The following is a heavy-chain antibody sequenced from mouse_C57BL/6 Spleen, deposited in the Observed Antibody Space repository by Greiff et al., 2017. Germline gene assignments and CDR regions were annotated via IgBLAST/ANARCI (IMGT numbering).Heavy chain of an antibody. V-gene: IGHV2-6-1*01. CDR1: GFSFTSYG. CDR3: ARQIDYYGSSYAMDY. D-gene: IGHD1-1*01. Sequence: VQLVESGPGLVAPSQSLSITCTVSGFSFTSYGVHWVRQPPGKGLEWLVVIWSDGSTTYNSALKTRLSISKDNSKSQVFLKMNSLQTDDTAMYYCARQIDYYGSSYAMDYWGQGTSVTVSS. CDR2: IWSDGST. J-gene: IGHJ4*01.